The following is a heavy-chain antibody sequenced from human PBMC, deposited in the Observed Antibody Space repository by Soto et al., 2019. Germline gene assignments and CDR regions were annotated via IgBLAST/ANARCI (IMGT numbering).Heavy chain of an antibody. V-gene: IGHV4-39*01. CDR3: AICGRKAHHDCSSTSCYAWAFDI. CDR2: IYYSGST. D-gene: IGHD2-2*01. J-gene: IGHJ3*02. Sequence: PSETLSLTCTVSGGSISSSSYYWGWIRQPPGKGLEWIGSIYYSGSTYYNPSLKSRVTISVDTSKNQFSLKLSSVTAADTFVYYCAICGRKAHHDCSSTSCYAWAFDIWGQGTMVTVSS. CDR1: GGSISSSSYY.